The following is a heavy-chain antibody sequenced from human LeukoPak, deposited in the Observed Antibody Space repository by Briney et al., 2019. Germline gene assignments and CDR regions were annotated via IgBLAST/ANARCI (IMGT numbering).Heavy chain of an antibody. CDR1: GGSISSYY. D-gene: IGHD1-7*01. Sequence: SETLSLTCSVSGGSISSYYWSWIRQPPGKGLEWIGYIYYSGSTNYNPSLKSRVTISVDTSKNQFSLKLSSVTAADTAVYHCARDNWNYGSSMDVWGQGTTVTVSS. V-gene: IGHV4-59*01. CDR3: ARDNWNYGSSMDV. J-gene: IGHJ6*02. CDR2: IYYSGST.